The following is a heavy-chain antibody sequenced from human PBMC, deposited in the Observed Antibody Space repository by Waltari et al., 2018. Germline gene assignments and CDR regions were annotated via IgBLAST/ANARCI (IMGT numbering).Heavy chain of an antibody. V-gene: IGHV4-39*01. CDR1: GGPISRAPYS. Sequence: QLQLKESGPSLVTPSETLSLACAVPGGPISRAPYSRAWIRPPPGKGLEWIVTMYDSESAYYNSSLKSRVTISVDTSKNQISLKVTSMTAADTAVYYCARHNRRPLGVGWFDPWGQGTLVTVSS. J-gene: IGHJ5*02. CDR3: ARHNRRPLGVGWFDP. CDR2: MYDSESA. D-gene: IGHD6-13*01.